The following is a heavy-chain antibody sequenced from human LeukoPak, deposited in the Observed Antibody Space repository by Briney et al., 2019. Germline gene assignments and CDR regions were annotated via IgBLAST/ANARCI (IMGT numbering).Heavy chain of an antibody. CDR1: GYRFTDYD. Sequence: ASVKVSCKASGYRFTDYDINWVRLASGQGLEWMGWMNGGSGNTGYAQRFQGRVTMTRSTPISTSLMELSSLTFEDSAMYFCVRGRRATKGGYNLDYWGPGALVTVSS. D-gene: IGHD5-24*01. CDR3: VRGRRATKGGYNLDY. CDR2: MNGGSGNT. V-gene: IGHV1-8*02. J-gene: IGHJ4*02.